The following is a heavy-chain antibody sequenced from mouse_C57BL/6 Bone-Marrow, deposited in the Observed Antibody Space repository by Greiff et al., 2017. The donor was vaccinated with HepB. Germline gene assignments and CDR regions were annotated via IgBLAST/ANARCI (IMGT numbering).Heavy chain of an antibody. D-gene: IGHD1-1*01. Sequence: QVQLQQPGAELVMPGASVKLSCKASGYTFTSYWMHWVKQRPGQGLEWIGEIDPSDSYTNYNQKFKGKSTLTVDKSSSTAYMQLSSLTSEDSAVYYCARSLGHYYYVSSRFDYWGQGTTLTVSS. J-gene: IGHJ2*01. CDR2: IDPSDSYT. V-gene: IGHV1-69*01. CDR3: ARSLGHYYYVSSRFDY. CDR1: GYTFTSYW.